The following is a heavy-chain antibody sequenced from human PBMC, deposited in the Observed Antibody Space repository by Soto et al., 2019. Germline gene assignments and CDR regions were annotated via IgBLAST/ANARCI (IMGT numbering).Heavy chain of an antibody. V-gene: IGHV3-30-3*01. CDR2: ISYDGSNK. D-gene: IGHD3-22*01. CDR1: GFTFSSYA. J-gene: IGHJ4*02. CDR3: ARNAYYYDSSPGY. Sequence: GGSLRLSCAASGFTFSSYAMHWVRQAPGKGLEWVAVISYDGSNKYYADSVKGRFTISRDNSKNTLYLQMNSLRAEDTAVYYCARNAYYYDSSPGYWGQGTLVTVS.